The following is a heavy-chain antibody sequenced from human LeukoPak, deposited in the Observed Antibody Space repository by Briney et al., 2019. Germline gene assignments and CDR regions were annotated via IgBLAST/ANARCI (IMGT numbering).Heavy chain of an antibody. CDR2: ISVYNGNR. Sequence: ASVKVSCKASGYTFNSYGITWVRQAPGQGLEWMAWISVYNGNRRYAQNFQGRVTLTTDKTTTTAYMELTSLRSDDTATYYCARDHRIAVAGTVSTWFDPWGQGTLVTVSS. D-gene: IGHD6-19*01. CDR3: ARDHRIAVAGTVSTWFDP. V-gene: IGHV1-18*01. J-gene: IGHJ5*02. CDR1: GYTFNSYG.